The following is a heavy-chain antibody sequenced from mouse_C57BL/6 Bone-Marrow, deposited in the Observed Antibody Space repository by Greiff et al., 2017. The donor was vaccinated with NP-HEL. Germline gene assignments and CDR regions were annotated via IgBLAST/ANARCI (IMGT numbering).Heavy chain of an antibody. CDR1: GFTFSNYW. Sequence: EVQVVESGGGLVQPGGSMKLSCVASGFTFSNYWMNWVRQSPEKGLEWVAQIRLKSDNYATHYAESVKGRFTISRDDSKSSVYLQMNNLRAEDTGIYYCKNDGYYPDYYAMDYWGQGTSVTVSS. D-gene: IGHD2-3*01. V-gene: IGHV6-3*01. CDR2: IRLKSDNYAT. J-gene: IGHJ4*01. CDR3: KNDGYYPDYYAMDY.